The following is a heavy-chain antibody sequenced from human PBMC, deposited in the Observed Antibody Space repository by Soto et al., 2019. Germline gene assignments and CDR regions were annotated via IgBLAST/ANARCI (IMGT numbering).Heavy chain of an antibody. J-gene: IGHJ4*02. CDR1: GFTFSNYW. D-gene: IGHD2-2*01. CDR3: ARDGRIVLVPAT. CDR2: IKQDGSDK. V-gene: IGHV3-7*03. Sequence: PGGSLRLSCAASGFTFSNYWMSWVRQAPGKGLEWVANIKQDGSDKYYVDSVKGRFTISRDNTKNSLHLQMNSLRVEDTAAYYCARDGRIVLVPATWGQGTLVTVSS.